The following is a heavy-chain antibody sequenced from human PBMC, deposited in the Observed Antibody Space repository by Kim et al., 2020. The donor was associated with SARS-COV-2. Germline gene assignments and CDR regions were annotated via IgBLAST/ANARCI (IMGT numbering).Heavy chain of an antibody. CDR1: GYTFTSYG. D-gene: IGHD1-26*01. J-gene: IGHJ4*02. V-gene: IGHV1-18*04. CDR2: ISAYNGNT. CDR3: ARDRGIVGATPNFDY. Sequence: ASVKVSCKASGYTFTSYGISWVRQAPGQGLEWMGWISAYNGNTNYAQKLQGRVTMTTDTSTSTAYMELRSLRSDDTAVYYCARDRGIVGATPNFDYWGQGTLVTVSS.